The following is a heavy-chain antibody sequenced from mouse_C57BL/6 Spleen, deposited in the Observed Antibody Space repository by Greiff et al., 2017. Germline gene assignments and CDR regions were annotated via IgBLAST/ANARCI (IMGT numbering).Heavy chain of an antibody. CDR1: GYTFTSYT. D-gene: IGHD1-1*01. V-gene: IGHV1-4*01. CDR2: INPSSGYT. J-gene: IGHJ2*01. Sequence: VQLQQSGADLARPGASVKMSCKASGYTFTSYTMPWVKQRPGQGLEWIGNINPSSGYTKYNQKFKDKATLTADKSSSTAYMQLSSLTSENSAVYYCARWYDGSSYDGMDYWGQGTTLTVSS. CDR3: ARWYDGSSYDGMDY.